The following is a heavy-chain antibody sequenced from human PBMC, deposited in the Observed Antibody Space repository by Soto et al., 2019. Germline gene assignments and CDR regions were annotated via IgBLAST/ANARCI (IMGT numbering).Heavy chain of an antibody. CDR2: IYYSGST. CDR3: ARHLGAEWFDP. V-gene: IGHV4-39*01. Sequence: SETLSLTCTVSGGSISSSSYYWGWIRQPPGKGLEWIGSIYYSGSTYYNPSLKSRVTISVDTSKNQFSLKLSSVTAADTAVYYCARHLGAEWFDPWGQGTLVTVSS. CDR1: GGSISSSSYY. J-gene: IGHJ5*02. D-gene: IGHD3-16*01.